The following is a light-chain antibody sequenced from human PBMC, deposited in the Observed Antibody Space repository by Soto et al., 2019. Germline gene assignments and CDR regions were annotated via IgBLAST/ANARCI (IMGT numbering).Light chain of an antibody. CDR1: SSNIGSHA. CDR3: AAWDNSLNGYV. CDR2: NNN. V-gene: IGLV1-44*01. Sequence: QLVLTQPPSASGTPGQRVTISCSGSSSNIGSHAVQWYQHLPGTAPKLLIYNNNQRTSGVPHRVSGSKSGASASLAISGLQSEDEADYYCAAWDNSLNGYVFGTGTKLTVL. J-gene: IGLJ1*01.